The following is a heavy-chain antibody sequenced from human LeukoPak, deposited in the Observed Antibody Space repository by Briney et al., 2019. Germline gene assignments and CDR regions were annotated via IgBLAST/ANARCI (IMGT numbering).Heavy chain of an antibody. Sequence: PGGSLRLSCTASGFTFGDYAMSWVRQAPGKGLEWVGFIRSKAYGGTTEYAASVKGRFTISRDDSKSIAYLQMNSLKTEDTAVYYCTRDLGVAVAGRFDYWGQGTLVTVSS. J-gene: IGHJ4*02. CDR2: IRSKAYGGTT. CDR3: TRDLGVAVAGRFDY. V-gene: IGHV3-49*04. D-gene: IGHD6-19*01. CDR1: GFTFGDYA.